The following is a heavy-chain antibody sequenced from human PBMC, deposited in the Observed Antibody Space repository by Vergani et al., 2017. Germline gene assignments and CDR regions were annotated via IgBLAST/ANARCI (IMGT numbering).Heavy chain of an antibody. V-gene: IGHV1-2*02. CDR2: INPNSGGT. CDR1: GYTFTGYY. Sequence: QVQLVESGAEVKKPGASVKVSCKASGYTFTGYYMHWVRQAPGKGLEWMGWINPNSGGTNYAQKFQGRVTMTRDTSISTAYMELRSLRSDDTAVYYCARVGLGELSAHDAFDIWGQGTVVTASS. CDR3: ARVGLGELSAHDAFDI. J-gene: IGHJ3*02. D-gene: IGHD3-16*02.